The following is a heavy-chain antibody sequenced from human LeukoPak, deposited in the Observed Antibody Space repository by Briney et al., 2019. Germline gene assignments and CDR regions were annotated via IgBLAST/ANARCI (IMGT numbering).Heavy chain of an antibody. Sequence: SVKVSCKTSGGTFSSYAISWVRQAPGQGLEWMGGIIPIFGTANYAQKFQGRVTITADESTSTAYMELSSLRSEDTAVYYCARATTVTPYYFDYWGQGTLVTVSS. CDR2: IIPIFGTA. D-gene: IGHD4-11*01. V-gene: IGHV1-69*13. CDR3: ARATTVTPYYFDY. CDR1: GGTFSSYA. J-gene: IGHJ4*02.